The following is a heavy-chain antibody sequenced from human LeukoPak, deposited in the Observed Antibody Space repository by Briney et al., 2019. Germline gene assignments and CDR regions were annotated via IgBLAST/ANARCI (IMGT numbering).Heavy chain of an antibody. CDR2: ITSSSATI. Sequence: GGSLRLSCAASGFTFNYYSMNWFRQAPGKGLEWISYITSSSATIYYADSVKGRFTISRDNAKNSLYLQMNSLRAEDTAVYYCARDGKTYGDYHYFDYWGQGTLVTVSS. D-gene: IGHD4-17*01. V-gene: IGHV3-48*04. CDR1: GFTFNYYS. J-gene: IGHJ4*02. CDR3: ARDGKTYGDYHYFDY.